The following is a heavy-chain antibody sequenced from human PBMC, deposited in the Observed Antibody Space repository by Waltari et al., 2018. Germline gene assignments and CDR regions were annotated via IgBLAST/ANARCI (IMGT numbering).Heavy chain of an antibody. Sequence: QVQLVQSGAEVKKHGSSVTVSCKASGCTFSSYAISWVRQPPGQGLEWMGGIIPILGIANYAKKFQGRVTITADESTSTAYMELSSLRSEDTAVYYCARGADYWYFDLWGRGTLVTVSS. J-gene: IGHJ2*01. CDR3: ARGADYWYFDL. V-gene: IGHV1-69*04. CDR2: IIPILGIA. CDR1: GCTFSSYA.